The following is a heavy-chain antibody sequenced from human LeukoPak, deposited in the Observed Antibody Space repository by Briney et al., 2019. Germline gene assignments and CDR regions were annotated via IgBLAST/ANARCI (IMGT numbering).Heavy chain of an antibody. CDR1: GYTFTGYY. Sequence: GASVNVSCKASGYTFTGYYMHWVRQAPGQGLEWMGWINPNSGGTNYSQKFQGRVTMTRDTSISTAYMELSRLISDDTAVYYCARDSVVVVPAAIPEYLQYWGQGTLVTVSS. CDR2: INPNSGGT. CDR3: ARDSVVVVPAAIPEYLQY. V-gene: IGHV1-2*02. D-gene: IGHD2-2*01. J-gene: IGHJ1*01.